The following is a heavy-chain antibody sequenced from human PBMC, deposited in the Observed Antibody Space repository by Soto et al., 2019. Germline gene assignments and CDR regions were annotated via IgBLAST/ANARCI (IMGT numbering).Heavy chain of an antibody. V-gene: IGHV1-46*01. CDR3: DLKVVPYYDN. Sequence: QVQLVQSGAEVNKPGASVRLSCRESGYSFPSTYFHWVRQAPGQGPEWMGIINPAGVTTYYEQKFQGRLPITSDTSTDTVFMDLNDLTSEDTAVYFCDLKVVPYYDNWGQGSLRTVSS. CDR1: GYSFPSTY. J-gene: IGHJ4*02. CDR2: INPAGVTT.